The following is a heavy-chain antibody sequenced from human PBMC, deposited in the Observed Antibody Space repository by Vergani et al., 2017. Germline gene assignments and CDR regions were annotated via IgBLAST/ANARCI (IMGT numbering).Heavy chain of an antibody. V-gene: IGHV3-30*02. D-gene: IGHD6-19*01. Sequence: QVQLVESGGGVVQPGGSLRLSCAASGFTFSSSGMHWVRQAPGKGLEWVGFIRYDGSTEYYGDSVKGLFTISSDNSKSTLYLQMNSLRAEDTAVYYCARDDLSYSSGCFDWWGQRSLVTVSS. CDR1: GFTFSSSG. J-gene: IGHJ4*02. CDR3: ARDDLSYSSGCFDW. CDR2: IRYDGSTE.